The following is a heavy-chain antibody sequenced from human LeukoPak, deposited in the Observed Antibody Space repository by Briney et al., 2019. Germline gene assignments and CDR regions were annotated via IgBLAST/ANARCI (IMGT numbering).Heavy chain of an antibody. V-gene: IGHV4-59*11. CDR2: ISSIGST. J-gene: IGHJ3*01. Sequence: PSETLSLTCSVSVDSFSTHYWTWIRHPPGKGLEWIGYISSIGSTNYNPSLKSRVTITVDTSKKQFSLKMTSVAAADTAVYYCARDPTTVTKGFDVWGQGTMVTVSS. D-gene: IGHD4-17*01. CDR3: ARDPTTVTKGFDV. CDR1: VDSFSTHY.